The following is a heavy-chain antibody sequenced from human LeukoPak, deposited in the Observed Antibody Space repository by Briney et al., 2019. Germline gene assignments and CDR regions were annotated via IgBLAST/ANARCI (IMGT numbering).Heavy chain of an antibody. V-gene: IGHV3-74*01. D-gene: IGHD6-13*01. CDR2: INTDGSST. CDR3: ARDSSSWYDPSLFY. J-gene: IGHJ4*02. Sequence: GGSLRLSCAASGFTFSSYAMSWVRQAPGKGLVWVSRINTDGSSTSYADSVKGRFTISRDNAKNSLYLQMNSLRAEDTAVYYCARDSSSWYDPSLFYWGQGTLVTVSS. CDR1: GFTFSSYA.